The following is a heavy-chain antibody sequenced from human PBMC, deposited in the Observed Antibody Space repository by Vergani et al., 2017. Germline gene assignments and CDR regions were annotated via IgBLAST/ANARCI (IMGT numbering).Heavy chain of an antibody. V-gene: IGHV1-69*02. J-gene: IGHJ6*02. D-gene: IGHD2-2*01. CDR1: GGTFSSYT. CDR2: IIPILGIA. CDR3: ARQGYCSSTSCYGYYYYYGMDV. Sequence: QVQLVQSGAEVKKPGSSVKVSCKASGGTFSSYTISWVRQAPGQGLEWMGRIIPILGIANYAQKFQGRVTITADKSTSTAYMELSSLRSEDTAVYYCARQGYCSSTSCYGYYYYYGMDVWGQGTTATVSS.